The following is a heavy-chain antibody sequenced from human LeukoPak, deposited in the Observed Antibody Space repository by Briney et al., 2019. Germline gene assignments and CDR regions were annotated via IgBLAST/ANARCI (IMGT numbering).Heavy chain of an antibody. Sequence: SETLSLTCTVSGGSISSYYWSWIRQPPGKGLEWTGYIYYSGSTNYNPSLKSRVTISVDTSKNQFSLKLSSVTAADTAVYYCATSSDYSNYYPFDYWGQGTLVTVSS. CDR1: GGSISSYY. CDR3: ATSSDYSNYYPFDY. J-gene: IGHJ4*02. V-gene: IGHV4-59*01. CDR2: IYYSGST. D-gene: IGHD4-11*01.